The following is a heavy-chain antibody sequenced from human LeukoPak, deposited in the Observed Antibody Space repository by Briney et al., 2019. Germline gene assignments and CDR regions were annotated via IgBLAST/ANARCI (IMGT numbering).Heavy chain of an antibody. CDR3: ARAGRYCICTSWEYYFDY. Sequence: GASVKVSCKASGYTFTSYDINWVRQATGQGLEWMGWMSPNSGNTGYAQKFQGRVTMTRNTSISTAYMELSSLRSEDTAVYYCARAGRYCICTSWEYYFDYWGQGTLVPVSS. CDR1: GYTFTSYD. V-gene: IGHV1-8*01. J-gene: IGHJ4*02. CDR2: MSPNSGNT. D-gene: IGHD2-2*01.